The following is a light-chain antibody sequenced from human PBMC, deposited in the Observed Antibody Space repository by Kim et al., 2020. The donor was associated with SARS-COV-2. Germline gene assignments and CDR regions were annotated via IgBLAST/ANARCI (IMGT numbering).Light chain of an antibody. Sequence: TSVGDRVTITWRASQDIRDDLGWYQQNPGRGPRRLIYGASSLQSGVPSRFSGSGSGTEFTLTISSLQPEDFATYFCLQHNTYPISVGQGTRLEIK. CDR2: GAS. J-gene: IGKJ5*01. V-gene: IGKV1-17*01. CDR3: LQHNTYPIS. CDR1: QDIRDD.